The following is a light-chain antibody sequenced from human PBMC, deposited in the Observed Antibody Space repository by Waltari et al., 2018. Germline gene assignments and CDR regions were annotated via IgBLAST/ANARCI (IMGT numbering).Light chain of an antibody. V-gene: IGKV1-12*01. CDR1: QSINNW. Sequence: DIQLTQVPASLSASAGYRVTITCRASQSINNWLAWYQVRPGEDPKLLIYAASSLQGGVPSRFSGSGSGTDFTLTIDNLQPEDFATYYCQQAQNFPLTFGPGTRVDVK. J-gene: IGKJ3*01. CDR3: QQAQNFPLT. CDR2: AAS.